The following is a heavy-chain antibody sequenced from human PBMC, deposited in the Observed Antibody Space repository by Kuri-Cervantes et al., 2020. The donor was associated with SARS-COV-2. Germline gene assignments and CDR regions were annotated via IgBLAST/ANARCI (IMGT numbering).Heavy chain of an antibody. CDR1: GLTFSSSW. CDR2: IKHDGSET. V-gene: IGHV3-7*03. Sequence: GGSLRLSCEASGLTFSSSWMSWVRQAPGKGLEWVANIKHDGSETHYVDSVKGRFTISRDNSKNTLYLQMNSLRAEDTAVYYCANHRKGWELPDWGQGTLVTVSS. D-gene: IGHD1-26*01. CDR3: ANHRKGWELPD. J-gene: IGHJ4*02.